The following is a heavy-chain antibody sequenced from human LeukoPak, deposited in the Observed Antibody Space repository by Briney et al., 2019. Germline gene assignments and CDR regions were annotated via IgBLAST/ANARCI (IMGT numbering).Heavy chain of an antibody. J-gene: IGHJ4*02. CDR1: GCSFTTYG. CDR3: ARGRGIYMTTTTYYFDY. D-gene: IGHD4-11*01. Sequence: GSSVNVSCKASGCSFTTYGISWVRPAPGQGLEWMAWISAYNGNTNYAQNLQGRVTMTTDTSTSTAYMELRSLRSDDTAVYYCARGRGIYMTTTTYYFDYWGQGTLVTVSS. CDR2: ISAYNGNT. V-gene: IGHV1-18*01.